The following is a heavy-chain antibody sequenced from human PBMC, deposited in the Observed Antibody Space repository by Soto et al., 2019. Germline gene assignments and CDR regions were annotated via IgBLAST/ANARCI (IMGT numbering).Heavy chain of an antibody. Sequence: VQLVESGGGLVKPGESLRLSCAASGFHFDTAWLNWVRQAPGKGLEWVGRIRTNAEGGTTDYAAPVKGRFTISRDDSKNTMYLQMGSLRAEDMAVYYCARGRVEDSSGWATYFDYWGQGTLVTVSS. J-gene: IGHJ4*02. CDR3: ARGRVEDSSGWATYFDY. CDR1: GFHFDTAW. V-gene: IGHV3-15*07. D-gene: IGHD6-19*01. CDR2: IRTNAEGGTT.